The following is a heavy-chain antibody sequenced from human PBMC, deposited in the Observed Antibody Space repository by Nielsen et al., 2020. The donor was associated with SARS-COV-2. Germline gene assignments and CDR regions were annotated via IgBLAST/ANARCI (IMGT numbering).Heavy chain of an antibody. D-gene: IGHD4-11*01. J-gene: IGHJ4*02. CDR3: ARDAAYSRFDY. V-gene: IGHV3-7*05. Sequence: GESLKISCVASGFSFNTYSMNWVRQAPGKGLEWVANINEDGSVVNYVDSVKGRFTISRDNAGKSLYLQMNSLRAEDTAVYYCARDAAYSRFDYWGQGTLVTVSS. CDR2: INEDGSVV. CDR1: GFSFNTYS.